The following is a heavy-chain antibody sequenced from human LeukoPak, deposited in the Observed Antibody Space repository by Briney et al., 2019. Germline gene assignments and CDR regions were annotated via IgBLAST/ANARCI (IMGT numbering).Heavy chain of an antibody. D-gene: IGHD6-19*01. CDR3: ARRESTAVGEEGPEQYYFDY. V-gene: IGHV4-59*08. CDR2: IYYSGST. J-gene: IGHJ4*02. Sequence: PSETLSLTCTVSGGSISSYYWSWIRQPPGKGLEWIGYIYYSGSTNYNPSLKSRVTISVDTSKNQFSLKLSSVTAADTAVYYCARRESTAVGEEGPEQYYFDYWGQGTLVTVSS. CDR1: GGSISSYY.